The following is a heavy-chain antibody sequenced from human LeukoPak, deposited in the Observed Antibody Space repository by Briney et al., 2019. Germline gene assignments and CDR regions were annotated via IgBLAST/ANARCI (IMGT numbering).Heavy chain of an antibody. CDR1: GYTFTGYY. J-gene: IGHJ4*02. Sequence: ASVKVSCKASGYTFTGYYMHWVRQAPGQGLEWMGWINPNSGGTNYAQKFQGWVTMTRDTSISTAYMELSRLRSDDTAVYYCARGIPARGYSGYDFDYWGQGTLVTVSS. CDR3: ARGIPARGYSGYDFDY. V-gene: IGHV1-2*04. CDR2: INPNSGGT. D-gene: IGHD5-12*01.